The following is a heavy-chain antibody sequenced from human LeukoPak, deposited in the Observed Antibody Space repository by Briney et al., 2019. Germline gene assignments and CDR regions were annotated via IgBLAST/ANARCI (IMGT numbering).Heavy chain of an antibody. Sequence: GGSLRLSCAASGFSFSTNYMSSVRQAPGKGLEWVSVISSGGNPYSADSVKGRFTISRDNSKNTLYLQMNSLRAEDTAEYYCASPPSGAYPAKYWGQGTLVTVSS. CDR2: ISSGGNP. V-gene: IGHV3-53*01. CDR3: ASPPSGAYPAKY. D-gene: IGHD2-15*01. CDR1: GFSFSTNY. J-gene: IGHJ4*02.